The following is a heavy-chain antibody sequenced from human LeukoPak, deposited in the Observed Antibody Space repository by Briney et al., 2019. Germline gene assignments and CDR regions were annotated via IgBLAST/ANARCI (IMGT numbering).Heavy chain of an antibody. V-gene: IGHV4-31*03. CDR1: GGSISSGGYY. CDR2: IYYSGST. J-gene: IGHJ5*02. D-gene: IGHD2-2*01. CDR3: ARLYCSSTSCYFDP. Sequence: SQTLSLTCTVSGGSISSGGYYWSWIRQHPGQGLEWIGYIYYSGSTYYNPSLKSRVTISVDTSKNQFSLKLSSVTAADTAVYYCARLYCSSTSCYFDPWGQGTLVTVSS.